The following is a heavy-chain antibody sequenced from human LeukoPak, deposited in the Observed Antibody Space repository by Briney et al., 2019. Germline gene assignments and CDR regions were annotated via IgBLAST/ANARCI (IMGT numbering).Heavy chain of an antibody. CDR3: ARDYKDYDFWSGSILYGMDV. D-gene: IGHD3-3*01. J-gene: IGHJ6*02. CDR2: ISAYNGNT. V-gene: IGHV1-18*01. Sequence: GASVKVSCKASGYTFTSYGISWVRQAPGQGLEWMGWISAYNGNTNYAQKLQGRVTMTTDTSTSTAYMELRSLRSEDTAVYYCARDYKDYDFWSGSILYGMDVWGQGTTVTVSS. CDR1: GYTFTSYG.